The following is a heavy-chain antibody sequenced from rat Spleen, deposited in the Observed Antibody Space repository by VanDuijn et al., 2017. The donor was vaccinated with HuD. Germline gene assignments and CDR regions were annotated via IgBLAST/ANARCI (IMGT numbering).Heavy chain of an antibody. D-gene: IGHD1-7*01. CDR2: ISFSRST. Sequence: EVQLQESGPGLVKPSQSLSLTCSVTGYSITSIYWGWIRKFPGNKMEWMGYISFSRSTTYNPSFKSRISISRDTSKNQFFLQLNSVTTEDTATYYCARYRNTMGLFDYWGQGVMVTVSS. CDR1: GYSITSIY. CDR3: ARYRNTMGLFDY. V-gene: IGHV3-1*01. J-gene: IGHJ2*01.